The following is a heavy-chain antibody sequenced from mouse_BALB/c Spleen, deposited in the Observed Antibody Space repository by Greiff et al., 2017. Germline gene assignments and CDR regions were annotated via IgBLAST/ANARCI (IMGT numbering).Heavy chain of an antibody. CDR1: GFNIKDTY. D-gene: IGHD2-4*01. CDR3: ARSGVYDYSAWFAY. J-gene: IGHJ3*01. CDR2: IDPANGNT. Sequence: VQLQQSGAELVKPGASVKLSCTASGFNIKDTYMHWVKQRPEQGLEWIGRIDPANGNTKYDPKFQGKATITADTSSNTAYLQLSSLTSEDTAVYYCARSGVYDYSAWFAYWGQGTLVTVSA. V-gene: IGHV14-3*02.